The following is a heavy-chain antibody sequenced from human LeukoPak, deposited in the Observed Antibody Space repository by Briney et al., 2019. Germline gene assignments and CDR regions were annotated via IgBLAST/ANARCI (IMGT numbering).Heavy chain of an antibody. V-gene: IGHV3-23*01. CDR2: ISPGGGTT. CDR3: ARDPYCTNGVCWVY. J-gene: IGHJ4*02. CDR1: GFAFGSEA. Sequence: PGGSLRLSCAVSGFAFGSEAMSWVRQSPARGLEWVASISPGGGTTYYADYVKGRFIISRDNSNNTLFVQMNSLRAEDTAVYYCARDPYCTNGVCWVYWGQGTLVTVSS. D-gene: IGHD2-8*01.